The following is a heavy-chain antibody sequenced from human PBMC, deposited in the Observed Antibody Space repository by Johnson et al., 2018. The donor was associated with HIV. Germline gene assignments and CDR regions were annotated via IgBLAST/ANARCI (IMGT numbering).Heavy chain of an antibody. J-gene: IGHJ3*02. V-gene: IGHV3-9*01. CDR3: AGRRAFDI. CDR1: GFTFDDYA. Sequence: VQLVESGGGLVQPGRSLRLSCAASGFTFDDYAMHWVRQAPGKGLEWVSGISWNSGSIGYADSVKGRFTISRDNAKNSLYLQMNSLRAEDTAVYYCAGRRAFDIWGQGTMVTVSS. CDR2: ISWNSGSI.